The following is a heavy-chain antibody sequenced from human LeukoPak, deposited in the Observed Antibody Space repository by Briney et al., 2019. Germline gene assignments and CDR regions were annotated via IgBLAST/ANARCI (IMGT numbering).Heavy chain of an antibody. D-gene: IGHD3-22*01. Sequence: GESLRLSCAASGFTISDYYMSWIPQPPRGGLVWVSYISSSGSTIYYAPSVKSRFTISRDNAKNSLYLQMNSLRAEDTAVYYCARVMRYYGSSGYYTWFDYWGQGTLVTVSS. V-gene: IGHV3-11*01. J-gene: IGHJ4*02. CDR2: ISSSGSTI. CDR1: GFTISDYY. CDR3: ARVMRYYGSSGYYTWFDY.